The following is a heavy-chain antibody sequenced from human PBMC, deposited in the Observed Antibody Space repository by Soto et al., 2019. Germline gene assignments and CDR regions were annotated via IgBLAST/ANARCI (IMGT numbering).Heavy chain of an antibody. CDR3: ARRGYDLWSGSYFDY. V-gene: IGHV1-3*01. CDR2: INAGNGNT. CDR1: GYTFTSYA. D-gene: IGHD3-3*01. Sequence: QVQLVQSGAEVKKPGASVKVSCKASGYTFTSYAMHWVRQAPGQRLEWMGWINAGNGNTKYSQKFQGRVTITRDTSASTAYMELSSLRSDDTAVSYCARRGYDLWSGSYFDYWGKGTLVTVAS. J-gene: IGHJ4*02.